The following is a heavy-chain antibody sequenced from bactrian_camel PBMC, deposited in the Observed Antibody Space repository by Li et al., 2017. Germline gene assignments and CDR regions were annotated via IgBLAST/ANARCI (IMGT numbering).Heavy chain of an antibody. D-gene: IGHD6*01. V-gene: IGHV3S54*01. CDR3: AKGDRSYGDSCRWKY. CDR1: GYGYNSNY. CDR2: FYTGGGDT. J-gene: IGHJ4*01. Sequence: HVQLVESGGGLVQPGGSLRLSCAASGYGYNSNYMVVTWFRRGPGKEREGVAAFYTGGGDTYYADSLKGRFTISQDNAKNTLYLQMNSLKPEDTAMYYCAKGDRSYGDSCRWKYWGQGTQVTVS.